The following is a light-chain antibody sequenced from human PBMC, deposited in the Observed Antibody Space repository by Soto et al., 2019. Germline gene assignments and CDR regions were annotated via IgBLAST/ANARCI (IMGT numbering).Light chain of an antibody. CDR2: GAS. CDR3: QEYQSYSRR. J-gene: IGKJ1*01. CDR1: QSVSSKY. Sequence: EILLTQSPCTLTLSPGERVTLSCRASQSVSSKYLAWYQQRPGQAPRLLMYGASNRATGIPERFSGSGSGTDFALTISSLKPDDFATYYCQEYQSYSRRFGQGTKVDIK. V-gene: IGKV3-20*01.